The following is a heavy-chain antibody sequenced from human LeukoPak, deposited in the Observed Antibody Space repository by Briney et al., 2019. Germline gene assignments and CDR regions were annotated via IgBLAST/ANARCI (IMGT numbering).Heavy chain of an antibody. J-gene: IGHJ4*02. V-gene: IGHV1-18*01. CDR2: INVYNGNT. CDR1: GYTFINYG. D-gene: IGHD3-10*01. CDR3: AREGMVHQSFTGFDY. Sequence: ASVKVSCKASGYTFINYGISWVRQAPGQGLEWMGWINVYNGNTNYAQKLQGGVTMTTDTSTSTAYMELRSLRSDDTAVYYCAREGMVHQSFTGFDYWGQGTLVTVSS.